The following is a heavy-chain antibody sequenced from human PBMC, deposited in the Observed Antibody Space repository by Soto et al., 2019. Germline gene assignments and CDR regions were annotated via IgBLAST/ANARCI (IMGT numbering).Heavy chain of an antibody. J-gene: IGHJ3*02. Sequence: SVKVSCKASGGTFSSYAISWVRQAPGQGLEWMGGIIPIFGTANYAQKFQGRVTITADESTSTAYMELSSLRSEDAAVYYCAGGVTIFGMAHAFDIWGQGTMVTVSS. V-gene: IGHV1-69*13. D-gene: IGHD3-3*01. CDR1: GGTFSSYA. CDR3: AGGVTIFGMAHAFDI. CDR2: IIPIFGTA.